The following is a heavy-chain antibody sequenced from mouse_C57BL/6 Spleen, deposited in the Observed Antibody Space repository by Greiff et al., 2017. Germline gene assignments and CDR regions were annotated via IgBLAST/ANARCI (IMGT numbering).Heavy chain of an antibody. J-gene: IGHJ4*01. CDR2: IYPGDGDT. CDR1: GYAFSSSW. V-gene: IGHV1-82*01. CDR3: AREVDY. Sequence: LQESGPELVKPGASVKISCKASGYAFSSSWMNWVKQRPGKGLEWIGRIYPGDGDTNYNGKFKGKAALTADKSSSTAYMQLSSLTSEDSAVYFCAREVDYWGQGTSVTVSS.